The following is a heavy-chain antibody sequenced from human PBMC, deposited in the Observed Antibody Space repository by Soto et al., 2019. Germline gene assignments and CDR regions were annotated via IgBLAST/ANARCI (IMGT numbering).Heavy chain of an antibody. V-gene: IGHV3-23*01. J-gene: IGHJ3*01. CDR2: ISGSGGSA. D-gene: IGHD6-19*01. CDR3: VREASGWYSRGSFDF. Sequence: PGGSLRLSCVASGFSLAKYHMNWVRQAPGKGLEGVSVISGSGGSASYADSVQGRSTISRDNSNNTLSLQMNGLSAEDTAIYSCVREASGWYSRGSFDFWGRGTMVTV. CDR1: GFSLAKYH.